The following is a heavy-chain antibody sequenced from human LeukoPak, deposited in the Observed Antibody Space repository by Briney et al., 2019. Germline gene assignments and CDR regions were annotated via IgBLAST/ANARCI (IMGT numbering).Heavy chain of an antibody. Sequence: PSETLSLTCTVSGGSISSGDYYWSWIRQPPGKGLEWIGYIYNSGFTYYNPSLKSRVTISVKTSKNQFSLKLSSVTAADTAVYYCARHQQGFLEWLAPPNFDYWGQGTLVTVSS. CDR1: GGSISSGDYY. V-gene: IGHV4-30-4*08. D-gene: IGHD3-3*01. CDR3: ARHQQGFLEWLAPPNFDY. CDR2: IYNSGFT. J-gene: IGHJ4*02.